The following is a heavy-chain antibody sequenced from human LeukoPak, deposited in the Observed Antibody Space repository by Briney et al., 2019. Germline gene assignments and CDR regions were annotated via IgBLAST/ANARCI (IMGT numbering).Heavy chain of an antibody. CDR2: ISSSSSYI. Sequence: PGGSLRLSCAASGFTFSDYYMSWIRQAPGKGLEWVSSISSSSSYIYYADSVKGRFTISRDNAKNSLYLQMNSLRAEDTAVYYCAREVGATDFDYWGQGTLVTVSS. J-gene: IGHJ4*02. CDR3: AREVGATDFDY. CDR1: GFTFSDYY. V-gene: IGHV3-11*06. D-gene: IGHD1-26*01.